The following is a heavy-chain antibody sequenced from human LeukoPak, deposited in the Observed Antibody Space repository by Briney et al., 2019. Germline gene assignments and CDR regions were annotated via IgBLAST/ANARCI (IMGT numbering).Heavy chain of an antibody. J-gene: IGHJ3*02. Sequence: GGSLRLSCAASGFSFSTRWMSWFRQALGKGLEWVALIRQDGSDKHYVDSVKGRFTISRDNAKNSLYLQMNSLRADDTAVYYCAGDEGWTFDIWGQGTKVTVSS. CDR3: AGDEGWTFDI. V-gene: IGHV3-7*01. CDR1: GFSFSTRW. CDR2: IRQDGSDK. D-gene: IGHD5-24*01.